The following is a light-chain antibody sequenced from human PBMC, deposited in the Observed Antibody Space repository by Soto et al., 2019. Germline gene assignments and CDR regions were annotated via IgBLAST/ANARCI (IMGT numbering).Light chain of an antibody. CDR1: QSVSSW. V-gene: IGKV1-5*03. CDR3: QHYDSYPLT. J-gene: IGKJ4*01. CDR2: KAS. Sequence: DIQMTQSPSTLSASVGDRVNITCRAIQSVSSWLAWDQQRPGNAPNLLIYKASSLESGVPSRFSGSGSGTEFTLTVSSLHPDDFATYYCQHYDSYPLTFGGGTKVEIK.